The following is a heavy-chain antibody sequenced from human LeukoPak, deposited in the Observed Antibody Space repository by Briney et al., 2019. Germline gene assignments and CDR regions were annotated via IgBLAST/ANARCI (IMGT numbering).Heavy chain of an antibody. V-gene: IGHV4-59*08. J-gene: IGHJ4*02. CDR3: ARLDYGDYAHLY. Sequence: SETLSLTCTVSGGSISSYYWSWIRQPPGKGLEWIGYIYYSGSTNYNPSLKSRVTISVDTSKNQFSLKLSSVTAADTAVYYCARLDYGDYAHLYWGQGTLVTVSS. CDR2: IYYSGST. CDR1: GGSISSYY. D-gene: IGHD4-17*01.